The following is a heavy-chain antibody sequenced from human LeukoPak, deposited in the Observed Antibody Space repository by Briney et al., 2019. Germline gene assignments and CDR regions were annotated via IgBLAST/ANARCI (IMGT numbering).Heavy chain of an antibody. J-gene: IGHJ3*02. D-gene: IGHD3-22*01. CDR1: GYTFTACY. CDR2: INPNSGDT. Sequence: ASVKVSCTASGYTFTACYMHWVRQAPGQGLEWMGWINPNSGDTNYAQTFQGRVTMTRDTSISTAYMELSRLRSDDTAVYFCARDYYDSSGFGAFDIWGQGTMVTVSS. V-gene: IGHV1-2*02. CDR3: ARDYYDSSGFGAFDI.